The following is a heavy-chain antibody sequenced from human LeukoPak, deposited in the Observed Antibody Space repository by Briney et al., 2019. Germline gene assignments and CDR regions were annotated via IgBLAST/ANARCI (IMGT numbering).Heavy chain of an antibody. CDR1: GFTFSSYW. J-gene: IGHJ4*02. V-gene: IGHV3-74*01. CDR3: ARDTGTTRLDY. Sequence: GGSLRLSCAASGFTFSSYWMHWVRQAPGKGLVWVSRINSDGSSTSYADSVKGRFTVSRDNAKNTLYLQMNSLRAEDTAVYYCARDTGTTRLDYWGQGTLVTVSS. D-gene: IGHD4-17*01. CDR2: INSDGSST.